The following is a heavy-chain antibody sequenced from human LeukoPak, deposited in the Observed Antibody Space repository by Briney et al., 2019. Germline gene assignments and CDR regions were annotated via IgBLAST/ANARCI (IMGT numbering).Heavy chain of an antibody. J-gene: IGHJ6*02. Sequence: GESLKISCKGSGYSFTGYWIGWVRQMPGKGLEWMGIIYPGDSDTRYSPSFQGQVTISADKSITTAYLQWSSLKASDTAMYYCARQSESYDYYYGMGVWGQGTTVTVSS. CDR3: ARQSESYDYYYGMGV. CDR1: GYSFTGYW. CDR2: IYPGDSDT. V-gene: IGHV5-51*01.